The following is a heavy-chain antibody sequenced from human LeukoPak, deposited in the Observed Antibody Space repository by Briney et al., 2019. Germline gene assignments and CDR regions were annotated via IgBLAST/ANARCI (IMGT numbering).Heavy chain of an antibody. J-gene: IGHJ6*02. CDR1: GYTFTSYY. V-gene: IGHV7-4-1*02. CDR3: ARGIKRPHYGGPQEYYGMDV. D-gene: IGHD4-23*01. CDR2: INTNTENP. Sequence: GASVKVSCKASGYTFTSYYMHWVRQAPGQGLEWVGWINTNTENPTYAQGFTGRFVFSLDTSVSTTYLQISSLKAEDTAVYYCARGIKRPHYGGPQEYYGMDVWGQGTTVTVSS.